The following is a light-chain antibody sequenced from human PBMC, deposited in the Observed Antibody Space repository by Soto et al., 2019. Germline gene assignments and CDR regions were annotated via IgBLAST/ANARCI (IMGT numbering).Light chain of an antibody. CDR1: SSDVGGYNY. CDR3: SSYTGSSTLV. CDR2: EVS. V-gene: IGLV2-14*01. Sequence: QSALTQPASVSGSPGQSITISCTGTSSDVGGYNYVSWYQQHPGKAPKLMIYEVSNRPSGVSNRFSGAKSGNTASLTISGLQAADEADYYCSSYTGSSTLVFGTGTKLTVL. J-gene: IGLJ1*01.